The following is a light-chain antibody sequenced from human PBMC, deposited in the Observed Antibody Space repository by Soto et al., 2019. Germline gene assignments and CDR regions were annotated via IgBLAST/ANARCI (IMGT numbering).Light chain of an antibody. J-gene: IGLJ2*01. CDR3: SIFAGGNSVI. V-gene: IGLV2-8*01. CDR2: GVT. CDR1: RSDIGSYVY. Sequence: QSALTQPPSASGSPGQSVAISCTGTRSDIGSYVYVSWYQQHPGKAPKLLIYGVTQRPSGVPDRFSGSKSGNTASLTVSGLQVEDEADYYCSIFAGGNSVIFGGGTKLTVL.